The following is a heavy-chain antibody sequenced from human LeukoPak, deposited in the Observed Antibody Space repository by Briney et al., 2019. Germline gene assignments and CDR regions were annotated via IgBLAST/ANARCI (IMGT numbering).Heavy chain of an antibody. CDR2: IYYSGST. V-gene: IGHV4-59*01. Sequence: SETLSLTCTVSGGSISSYYWSWIRQPPGKGLEWIGYIYYSGSTNYNPSLKSRVTISVDTSKNQFSLKLSSVTAADTAVYYCARGRHYYDSSGSDYWGQGTLVTVSS. CDR1: GGSISSYY. D-gene: IGHD3-22*01. CDR3: ARGRHYYDSSGSDY. J-gene: IGHJ4*02.